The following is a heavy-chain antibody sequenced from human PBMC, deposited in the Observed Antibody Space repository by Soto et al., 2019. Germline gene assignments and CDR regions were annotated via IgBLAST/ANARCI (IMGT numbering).Heavy chain of an antibody. CDR3: ATVLRGHNDNDGY. Sequence: GGSLRLSCAASGFTVSSNYMSWVRQAPGKGLEWVSVIYSGGSTNYADSVKGRFTISRDNAKNSLSLQMNSLRAEDTAVYYCATVLRGHNDNDGYWGQGTLVTVSS. J-gene: IGHJ4*02. V-gene: IGHV3-53*01. CDR1: GFTVSSNY. D-gene: IGHD5-12*01. CDR2: IYSGGST.